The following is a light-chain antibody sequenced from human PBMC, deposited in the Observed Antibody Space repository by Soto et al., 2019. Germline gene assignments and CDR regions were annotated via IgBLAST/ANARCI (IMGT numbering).Light chain of an antibody. J-gene: IGKJ1*01. CDR3: QQYGSSWT. CDR1: QSISSTF. CDR2: GAS. V-gene: IGKV3-20*01. Sequence: EIVLTQSPGTLSLSPGERATLSCRASQSISSTFLAWYQHKPGQAPRVLIYGASRRATGIPDRFSGSGSGTDFTLTISRLEPEDFAVYYCQQYGSSWTFGQGTKVEMK.